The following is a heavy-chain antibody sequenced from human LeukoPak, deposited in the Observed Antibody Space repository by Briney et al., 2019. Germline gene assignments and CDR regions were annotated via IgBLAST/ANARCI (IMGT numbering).Heavy chain of an antibody. Sequence: GGSLRLSCAASSLLYKRYDIHCLRHATGKGLEWVSAIGTAGDTYYPGSVKGRFTISRENAKNNLFLQMNSLRAGDTAAVYYWRSGHDNHSTLCYFDIWGRGTLVTVSS. CDR1: SLLYKRYD. D-gene: IGHD2/OR15-2a*01. CDR2: IGTAGDT. V-gene: IGHV3-13*04. J-gene: IGHJ2*01. CDR3: WRSGHDNHSTLCYFDI.